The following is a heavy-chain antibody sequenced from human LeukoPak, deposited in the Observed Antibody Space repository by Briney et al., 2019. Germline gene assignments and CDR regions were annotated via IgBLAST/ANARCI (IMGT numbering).Heavy chain of an antibody. CDR3: ARGTVAMVDY. V-gene: IGHV3-66*01. D-gene: IGHD5-18*01. Sequence: GGSLRLSCAASGFTVSSNYMSWVRQAPGRGLEWVSVIYSGGSTYYADSVKGRLTISRDNSKNTLFLQMNSLRAGDTAVYYCARGTVAMVDYWGQGTLVTVSS. CDR2: IYSGGST. CDR1: GFTVSSNY. J-gene: IGHJ4*02.